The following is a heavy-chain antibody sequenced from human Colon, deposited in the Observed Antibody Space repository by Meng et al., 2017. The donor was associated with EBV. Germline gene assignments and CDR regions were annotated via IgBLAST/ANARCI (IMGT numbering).Heavy chain of an antibody. J-gene: IGHJ4*02. CDR3: ARPWGYCGGGGCRPI. D-gene: IGHD2-15*01. CDR1: GGSISSGTYY. Sequence: QVQLQESGPGLVKPSQXLSLTCPVSGGSISSGTYYWGWIRQLPGKGLEWIAYIHYSGSTYYSPSLQSRVTISVDTSKNQFSLKLSSVTAADTAVYYCARPWGYCGGGGCRPIWGQGTLVTVSS. CDR2: IHYSGST. V-gene: IGHV4-31*03.